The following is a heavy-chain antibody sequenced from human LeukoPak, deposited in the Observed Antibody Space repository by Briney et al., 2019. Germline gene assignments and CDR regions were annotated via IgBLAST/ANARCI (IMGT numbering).Heavy chain of an antibody. Sequence: GRSLRLSCAASGFTFSSYGMHWVRQAPGKGPEWVAVISYDGSNKYYADSVKGRFTISRDNSKNTLYLQMNSLRAEDTAVYYCAKDRDDFWSGYYTGNDYWGQGTLVTVSS. CDR3: AKDRDDFWSGYYTGNDY. CDR2: ISYDGSNK. J-gene: IGHJ4*02. D-gene: IGHD3-3*01. CDR1: GFTFSSYG. V-gene: IGHV3-30*18.